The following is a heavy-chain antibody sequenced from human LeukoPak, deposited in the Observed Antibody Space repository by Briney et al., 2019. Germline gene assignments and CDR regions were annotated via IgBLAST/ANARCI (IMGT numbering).Heavy chain of an antibody. D-gene: IGHD3-9*01. CDR1: GFTFSLYW. J-gene: IGHJ4*02. CDR2: IKQDGSEK. V-gene: IGHV3-7*03. Sequence: GGTLRLSCAASGFTFSLYWMNWVRRAPGKGLEWVANIKQDGSEKNYVDSVKGRFTISRDNAKNSLYLQMNNLRVEDTAMYYCAGGTGFIIKDWGQGTLVTVSS. CDR3: AGGTGFIIKD.